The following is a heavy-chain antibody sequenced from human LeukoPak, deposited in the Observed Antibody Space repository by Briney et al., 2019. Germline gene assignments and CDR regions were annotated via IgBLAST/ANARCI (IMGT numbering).Heavy chain of an antibody. J-gene: IGHJ4*02. D-gene: IGHD2-21*02. CDR1: GGSISTYY. Sequence: PSETLSLTCTVSGGSISTYYWSWLRQPPGKGLEWIGYISNSESAQYNPSLKGRVTISVDTSKNQISLKLTSVTAADTAVYYCARDVYGDPFENWGQGTLVTVSS. CDR3: ARDVYGDPFEN. CDR2: ISNSESA. V-gene: IGHV4-59*13.